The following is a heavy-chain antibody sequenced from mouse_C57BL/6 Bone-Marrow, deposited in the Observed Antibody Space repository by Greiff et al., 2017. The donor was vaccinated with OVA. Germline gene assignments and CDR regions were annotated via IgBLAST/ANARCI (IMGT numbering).Heavy chain of an antibody. Sequence: QVHVKQPGAELVMPGASVKLSCKASGYTFTSYWMHWVKQRPGQGLEWIGEIDPSDSYTNYNQKFKGKSTLTVDKSSSTAYMQLSSLTSEDSAVYYCARGAFMDYWGQGTSVTVSS. J-gene: IGHJ4*01. CDR2: IDPSDSYT. CDR3: ARGAFMDY. V-gene: IGHV1-69*01. CDR1: GYTFTSYW.